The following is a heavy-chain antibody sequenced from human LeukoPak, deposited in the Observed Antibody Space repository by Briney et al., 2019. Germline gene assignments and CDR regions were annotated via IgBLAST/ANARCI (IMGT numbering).Heavy chain of an antibody. J-gene: IGHJ4*02. CDR2: INTSGST. CDR3: ARASGVSRQFDY. CDR1: GGSFSGYY. V-gene: IGHV4-59*10. D-gene: IGHD2-15*01. Sequence: SETLSLTCAVYGGSFSGYYWSWIRQPAGKGLEWIGRINTSGSTNYNPSLKSRVTMSVDTSKNQFFLKLSSVTAADTAVYYCARASGVSRQFDYWGQGTLVTVSS.